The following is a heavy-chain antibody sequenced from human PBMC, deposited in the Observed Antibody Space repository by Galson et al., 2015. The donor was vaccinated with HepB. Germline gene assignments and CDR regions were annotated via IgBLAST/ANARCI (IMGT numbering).Heavy chain of an antibody. CDR3: ARDGAQWLAQYYFDY. D-gene: IGHD6-19*01. CDR1: GFTFSSYS. Sequence: SLRLSCAASGFTFSSYSMNWVRQAPGKGLGWVSSISSSSSHIYYEESVKGRFTISRDNAKNSLYLQMNSLRAEDTAVYYCARDGAQWLAQYYFDYWGQGALVTVSS. J-gene: IGHJ4*02. V-gene: IGHV3-21*01. CDR2: ISSSSSHI.